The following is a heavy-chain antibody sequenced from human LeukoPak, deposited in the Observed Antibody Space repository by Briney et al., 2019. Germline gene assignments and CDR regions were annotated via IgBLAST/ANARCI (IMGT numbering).Heavy chain of an antibody. D-gene: IGHD3-10*01. J-gene: IGHJ5*02. CDR1: GFTFSRYW. V-gene: IGHV3-7*03. CDR2: IKQGGSEK. CDR3: ARELDHYYGSVFDP. Sequence: GGSLRLSCAASGFTFSRYWMSWVRQAPGKGLEWVGNIKQGGSEKYYVDSVKGRFTISRDNAKNSLYLQMNSLRAEDTAVYYCARELDHYYGSVFDPWGQGTLVTVSS.